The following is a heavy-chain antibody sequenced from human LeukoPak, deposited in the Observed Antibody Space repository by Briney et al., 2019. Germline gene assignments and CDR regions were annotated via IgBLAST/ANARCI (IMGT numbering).Heavy chain of an antibody. V-gene: IGHV3-74*01. CDR2: IKGDGIST. D-gene: IGHD2-21*01. Sequence: HPGGSLRLSCAASGFDFSSNWMHWVRHAPGQGLVWVSRIKGDGISTNYADSVKGRFTISRDIAKNTLYLQMNSLRAEDTGVYYCAKAHYLSIDYWGRGTLVTVSS. CDR1: GFDFSSNW. J-gene: IGHJ4*02. CDR3: AKAHYLSIDY.